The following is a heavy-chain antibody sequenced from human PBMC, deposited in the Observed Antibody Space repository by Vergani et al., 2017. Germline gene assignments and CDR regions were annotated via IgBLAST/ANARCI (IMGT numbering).Heavy chain of an antibody. D-gene: IGHD3-9*01. V-gene: IGHV1-46*03. J-gene: IGHJ4*02. Sequence: QVQVVQSGAEVKKSGASVKVSCKTSGYTFSNYYVHWVRQAPGRGLEWMGIINPSGGHTNYAQKFQGRVTMTRDTSTSTVYMELSSLRSEDTAIYYCARGDYGILTGYRYWGQGTLVTVSA. CDR2: INPSGGHT. CDR1: GYTFSNYY. CDR3: ARGDYGILTGYRY.